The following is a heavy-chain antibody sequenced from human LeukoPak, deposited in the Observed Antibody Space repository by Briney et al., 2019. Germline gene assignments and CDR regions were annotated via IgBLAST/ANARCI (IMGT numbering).Heavy chain of an antibody. CDR3: TRETDDYFPFDP. CDR2: TFYRSKCYE. J-gene: IGHJ5*02. D-gene: IGHD2/OR15-2a*01. CDR1: GDSVSSNSAA. V-gene: IGHV6-1*01. Sequence: SQTLSLTCAISGDSVSSNSAAWNWIRQSPSRGLEWLGRTFYRSKCYEDYAVSVKSRITINSDTFNNQFSLHLSSVTPEDTAIYYCTRETDDYFPFDPWGQGTLVTVFS.